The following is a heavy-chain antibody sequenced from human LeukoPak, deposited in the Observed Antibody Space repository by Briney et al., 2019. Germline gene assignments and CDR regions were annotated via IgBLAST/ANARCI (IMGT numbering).Heavy chain of an antibody. CDR1: GSMFDDYA. CDR2: ITWDGVTT. V-gene: IGHV3-43D*03. CDR3: AKGTYWNYIDY. D-gene: IGHD1-1*01. Sequence: PGGSLRLSCAASGSMFDDYAMHWVRQGPGKGLEWVSVITWDGVTTYYADSVKGRFTISRDNSKDSLYLQMNSLRSEDTALYYCAKGTYWNYIDYWGQGTLVTVSS. J-gene: IGHJ4*02.